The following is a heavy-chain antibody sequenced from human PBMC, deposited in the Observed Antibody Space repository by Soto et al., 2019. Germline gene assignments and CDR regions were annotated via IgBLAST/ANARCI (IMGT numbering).Heavy chain of an antibody. CDR1: GGTFSSYA. Sequence: QVQLVQSGAEVKKPGSSVKVSCKASGGTFSSYAISWVRQAPGQGLEWMGGIIPIFGTANYAQKFQGRVTITADESTSTAYMELSSLRSEDTAVYYCASTTIASTVVMTGRDNWFDPWGQGTLVTVSS. V-gene: IGHV1-69*12. CDR2: IIPIFGTA. D-gene: IGHD4-17*01. CDR3: ASTTIASTVVMTGRDNWFDP. J-gene: IGHJ5*02.